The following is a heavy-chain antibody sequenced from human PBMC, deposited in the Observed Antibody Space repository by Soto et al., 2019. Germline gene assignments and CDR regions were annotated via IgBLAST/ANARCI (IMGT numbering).Heavy chain of an antibody. Sequence: QVQLVQSGAEVKKPGSSVKVSCKASGGTFSSYTISWVRQAPGQGLEWMGRIIPILGIANYAQKFQGRVTITADKSTSTAYMELSSLTSEDTAVYYCAREGYCSGGSCRYGMDVWGPGTTVTVSS. CDR1: GGTFSSYT. V-gene: IGHV1-69*08. CDR3: AREGYCSGGSCRYGMDV. CDR2: IIPILGIA. J-gene: IGHJ6*02. D-gene: IGHD2-15*01.